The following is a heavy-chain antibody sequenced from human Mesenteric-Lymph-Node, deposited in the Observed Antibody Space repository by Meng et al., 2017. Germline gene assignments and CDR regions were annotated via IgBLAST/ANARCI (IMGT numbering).Heavy chain of an antibody. V-gene: IGHV3-66*02. J-gene: IGHJ3*02. Sequence: GESLKISCAASGFTFSSYAMSWVRQAPGKGLEWVSVIYSGGSTYYADSVKGRFTISRDNSKNTLYLQMNSLRAEDTAVYYCARDAFDIWGQGTMVTVSS. CDR1: GFTFSSYA. CDR2: IYSGGST. CDR3: ARDAFDI.